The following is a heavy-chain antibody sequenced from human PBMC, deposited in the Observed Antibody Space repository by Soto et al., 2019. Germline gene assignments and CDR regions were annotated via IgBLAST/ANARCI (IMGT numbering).Heavy chain of an antibody. D-gene: IGHD6-13*01. J-gene: IGHJ6*02. CDR2: IYPGDSDA. CDR1: GYSFTSYW. Sequence: PGESLKISCKGSGYSFTSYWIGWVRQMPGKGLEWMGIIYPGDSDARYSPSFQGQVTISADKSISTAYLQWSSLKASDTAMYYCARRKGRAAAGLYYYYGMDVWGQGTTVTVSS. V-gene: IGHV5-51*01. CDR3: ARRKGRAAAGLYYYYGMDV.